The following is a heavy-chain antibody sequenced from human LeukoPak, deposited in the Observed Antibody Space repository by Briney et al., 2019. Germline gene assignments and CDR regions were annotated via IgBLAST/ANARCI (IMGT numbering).Heavy chain of an antibody. J-gene: IGHJ4*02. D-gene: IGHD5-12*01. CDR2: IGISSGNT. V-gene: IGHV3-48*04. Sequence: PGGSLRLSCTASGFTFSDYSMNWVRQAPGKGLEWISYIGISSGNTKYADSVKGRFTISGDSARNSLYLQMNNLRVEDAAVYYCARDFRYAFDNWGQGTLVTVSS. CDR3: ARDFRYAFDN. CDR1: GFTFSDYS.